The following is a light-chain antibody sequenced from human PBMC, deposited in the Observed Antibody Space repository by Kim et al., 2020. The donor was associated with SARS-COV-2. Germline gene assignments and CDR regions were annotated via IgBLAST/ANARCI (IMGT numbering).Light chain of an antibody. J-gene: IGKJ4*01. CDR1: QGISSY. V-gene: IGKV1-9*01. Sequence: IQLTQSPSSLSASVGDRVTITCRASQGISSYLAWYQQKPGKAPKLLIYAASTLQSGVPSRFSGSGSGTDFTLTISSLQPEDFATYDGQQLNSYPLAFGGGTKVDIK. CDR2: AAS. CDR3: QQLNSYPLA.